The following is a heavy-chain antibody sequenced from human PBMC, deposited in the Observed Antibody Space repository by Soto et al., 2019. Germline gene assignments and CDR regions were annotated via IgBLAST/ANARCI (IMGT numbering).Heavy chain of an antibody. CDR3: ARDAYQLLRYFDD. CDR2: INHSGST. V-gene: IGHV4-34*01. D-gene: IGHD2-2*01. J-gene: IGHJ4*02. CDR1: GGSFSGHY. Sequence: SETLSLTCAVYGGSFSGHYWTWIRQPPGKGLEWIGEINHSGSTYYNPSLKSRVTISVDTSKDQFSLKLSSVTAADTAVYYCARDAYQLLRYFDDWGQGTLVTV.